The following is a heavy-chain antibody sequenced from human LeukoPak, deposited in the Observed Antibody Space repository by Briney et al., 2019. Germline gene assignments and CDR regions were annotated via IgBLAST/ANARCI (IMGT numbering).Heavy chain of an antibody. D-gene: IGHD3-9*01. V-gene: IGHV4-34*01. CDR3: ARLGYYKKWTRVNAFDI. CDR1: GGSFSGYY. J-gene: IGHJ3*02. CDR2: INHSGST. Sequence: SETLSLTCAVYGGSFSGYYWSWLRQPPGKGLEWIGEINHSGSTNYNPSLKSRVTISVDTSKNQFSLKLSSVTAADTAVYYCARLGYYKKWTRVNAFDIWGQGTMVTVSS.